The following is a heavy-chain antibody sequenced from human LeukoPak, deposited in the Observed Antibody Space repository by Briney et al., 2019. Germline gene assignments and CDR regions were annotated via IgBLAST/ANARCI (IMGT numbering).Heavy chain of an antibody. V-gene: IGHV3-43*02. D-gene: IGHD7-27*01. CDR2: ISGDGGST. Sequence: PGGSLRLSCAASGFTFSSYAMSWVRQAPGKGLEWVSLISGDGGSTYYADSVKGRFTISRDNSKNSLYLQMNSLRTEDTALYYCAKDTIAWGNDYWGQGTLVTVSS. J-gene: IGHJ4*02. CDR1: GFTFSSYA. CDR3: AKDTIAWGNDY.